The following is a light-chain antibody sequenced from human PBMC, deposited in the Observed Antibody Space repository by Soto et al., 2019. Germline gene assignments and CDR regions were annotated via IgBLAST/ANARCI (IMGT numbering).Light chain of an antibody. V-gene: IGKV3-20*01. CDR1: QSINNRY. CDR3: QQFGSSPGFT. CDR2: AAS. Sequence: EILLTQSPGTLSLSPGERASLSCRASQSINNRYLAWYQQKPGQAPRLLIYAASSRATGIPERFIGRRSGTHFTLTISRLEPEDFAVYYCQQFGSSPGFTFGPGTKVDIK. J-gene: IGKJ3*01.